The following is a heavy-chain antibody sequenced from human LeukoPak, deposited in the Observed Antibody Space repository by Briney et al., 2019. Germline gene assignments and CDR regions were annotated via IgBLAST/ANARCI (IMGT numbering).Heavy chain of an antibody. CDR3: ARGSSWSYYFDH. CDR2: FHYSGST. CDR1: GDSISSYY. D-gene: IGHD6-13*01. Sequence: PSETLSLTCAVSGDSISSYYWSWIRQPPGKGLEWIGYFHYSGSTNYSPSLKSRVTISIDTSKNQFSLKVSSVTAADTAVYYCARGSSWSYYFDHWGQGTLVTVSS. J-gene: IGHJ4*02. V-gene: IGHV4-59*01.